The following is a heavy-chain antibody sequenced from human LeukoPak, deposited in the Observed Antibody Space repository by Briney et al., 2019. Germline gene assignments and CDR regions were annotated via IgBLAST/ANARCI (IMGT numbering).Heavy chain of an antibody. D-gene: IGHD4-17*01. Sequence: SVKVSFKASGGPFISYAISWVRQAPGQGLGWMGGIIPIFGTANYAQKFQGRVTITADKSTSTAYMELSSLRSEDTAVYYCARLTVTGYYYYMDAWGKGTTVTVSS. CDR2: IIPIFGTA. CDR3: ARLTVTGYYYYMDA. CDR1: GGPFISYA. V-gene: IGHV1-69*06. J-gene: IGHJ6*03.